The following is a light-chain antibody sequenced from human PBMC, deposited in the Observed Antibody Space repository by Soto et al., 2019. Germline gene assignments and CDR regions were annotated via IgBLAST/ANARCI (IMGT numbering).Light chain of an antibody. Sequence: QSVLTQPPSVSGAPGQRVTISCTGSSSNIGAGYDVHWYQQLPGTAPKLLIYGNSNRPSGVPDRFSGSKSGTSASLAITGLQAEDEADYYSQSYDSRGYVVFGGGTKVTVL. CDR3: QSYDSRGYVV. CDR2: GNS. CDR1: SSNIGAGYD. V-gene: IGLV1-40*01. J-gene: IGLJ2*01.